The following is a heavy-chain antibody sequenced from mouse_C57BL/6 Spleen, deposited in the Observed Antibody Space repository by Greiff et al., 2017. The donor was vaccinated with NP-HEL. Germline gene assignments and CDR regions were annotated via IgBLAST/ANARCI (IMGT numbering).Heavy chain of an antibody. J-gene: IGHJ4*01. CDR1: GYTFTDYE. Sequence: VQLQQSGAELVRPGASVTLSCKASGYTFTDYEMHWVKQTPVHGLEWIGAIDPETGGTAYNQKFKGKAILTADKSSSTAYIELRCLTSEDSAVYYCTRSVDGYYVYYAMDYWGQGTSVTVSS. CDR2: IDPETGGT. D-gene: IGHD2-3*01. V-gene: IGHV1-15*01. CDR3: TRSVDGYYVYYAMDY.